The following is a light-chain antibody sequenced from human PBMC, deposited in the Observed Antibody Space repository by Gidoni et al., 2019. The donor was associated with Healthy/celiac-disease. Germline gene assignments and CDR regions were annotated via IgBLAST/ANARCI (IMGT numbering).Light chain of an antibody. J-gene: IGKJ1*01. CDR3: QQSYSTPRT. CDR2: AAS. CDR1: QSISSY. Sequence: DIQMTQSPSSLSASVVDRVTITCRASQSISSYLNWYQQKPGKAPKLLIYAASSLQSGVPSRFSGSGSGTDFTLPISSLQPEDFAPYSCQQSYSTPRTFGQXTKVEIK. V-gene: IGKV1-39*01.